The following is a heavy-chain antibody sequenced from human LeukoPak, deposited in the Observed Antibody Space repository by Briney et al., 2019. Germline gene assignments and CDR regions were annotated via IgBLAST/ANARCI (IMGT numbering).Heavy chain of an antibody. J-gene: IGHJ4*02. V-gene: IGHV3-30*02. CDR2: IRYDGSNK. D-gene: IGHD2-2*02. CDR3: ARGHRCSSTSCNSDY. CDR1: GFTFSSYG. Sequence: GGSLRLSCAASGFTFSSYGMHWVRQAPGKGLEWVAFIRYDGSNKYYADSVKGRFTISRDNAKNSLYLQMNSLRAEDTAVYYCARGHRCSSTSCNSDYWGQGTLVTVSS.